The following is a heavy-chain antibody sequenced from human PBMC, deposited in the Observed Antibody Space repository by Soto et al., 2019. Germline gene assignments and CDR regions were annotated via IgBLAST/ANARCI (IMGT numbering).Heavy chain of an antibody. Sequence: PSETLSLTCTVSGFTFSSYWMSWVRQAPGKGLEWVANIKQDGSEKYYVDSVKGRFTISRDNAKNSLYLQMNSLRAEDTAVYYCARDSGTTGDAVDYWGQGTLVTVSS. J-gene: IGHJ4*02. CDR2: IKQDGSEK. D-gene: IGHD4-4*01. CDR1: GFTFSSYW. V-gene: IGHV3-7*01. CDR3: ARDSGTTGDAVDY.